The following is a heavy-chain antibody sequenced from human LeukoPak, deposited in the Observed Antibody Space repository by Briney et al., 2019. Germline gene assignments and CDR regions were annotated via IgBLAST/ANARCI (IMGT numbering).Heavy chain of an antibody. V-gene: IGHV3-9*03. J-gene: IGHJ3*02. Sequence: GRSLRLSCAASGFTFDDYAMHWVRHAPGKGLEWVSGISWNSGSIGYADSVKGRFTISRDNAKNSLYLQMNSLRAEDMALYYCAKDIRAVSYAFDIWGQGTMVTVSS. D-gene: IGHD6-19*01. CDR1: GFTFDDYA. CDR2: ISWNSGSI. CDR3: AKDIRAVSYAFDI.